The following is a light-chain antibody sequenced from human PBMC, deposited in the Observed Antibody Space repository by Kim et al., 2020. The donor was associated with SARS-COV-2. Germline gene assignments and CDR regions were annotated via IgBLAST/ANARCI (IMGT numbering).Light chain of an antibody. V-gene: IGLV2-8*01. Sequence: GQSVPISCSGSSSDVCGYNYVSWYQQHPGKAPKLMIYEVSKRPSGVPDRFSGSKSGNTASLTVSGLQAEDEADYYCGSYAGINDYVFGTGTKVTVL. CDR1: SSDVCGYNY. J-gene: IGLJ1*01. CDR3: GSYAGINDYV. CDR2: EVS.